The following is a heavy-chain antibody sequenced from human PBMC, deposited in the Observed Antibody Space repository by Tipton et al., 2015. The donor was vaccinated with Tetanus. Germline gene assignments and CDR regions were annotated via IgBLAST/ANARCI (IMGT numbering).Heavy chain of an antibody. J-gene: IGHJ4*02. Sequence: SLRLSCAASGFIFSSYGIHWVRQAPGKGLEWVAVSWYDGTDKYYADSGKGRFTISRGNSKNTLYLQKNSLRAEDPAVYFCAREAEFCGRSFFSGDFDNWGQGTQVTVSS. D-gene: IGHD3-16*01. CDR2: SWYDGTDK. V-gene: IGHV3-33*01. CDR3: AREAEFCGRSFFSGDFDN. CDR1: GFIFSSYG.